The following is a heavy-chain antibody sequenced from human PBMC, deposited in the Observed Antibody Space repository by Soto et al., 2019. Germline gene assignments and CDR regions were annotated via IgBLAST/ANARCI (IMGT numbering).Heavy chain of an antibody. J-gene: IGHJ5*02. V-gene: IGHV3-11*06. Sequence: PGGSLRLSCAASGFTFSDYYMSWIRQAPGKGLEWVSYSSSSSGVTNYADSVKGRFTISRDNAKKSLYLQMNSLRAEDTAVYYCARGLGWLDPWGQGTLVTVSS. D-gene: IGHD3-16*01. CDR3: ARGLGWLDP. CDR1: GFTFSDYY. CDR2: SSSSSGVT.